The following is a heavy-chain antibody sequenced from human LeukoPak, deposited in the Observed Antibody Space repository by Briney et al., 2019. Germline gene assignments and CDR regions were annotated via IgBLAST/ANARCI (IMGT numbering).Heavy chain of an antibody. V-gene: IGHV3-21*01. CDR1: GFTFSSYS. J-gene: IGHJ5*02. Sequence: GGSLRLSCAASGFTFSSYSMNWVRQAPGKGLEWVSSISSSSSYIYYADSVKGRFTISRDNAKNTLYLQMNSLRVEDTAIFYCARGLARNWFDPWGQGTLVTVSS. CDR3: ARGLARNWFDP. CDR2: ISSSSSYI. D-gene: IGHD4-11*01.